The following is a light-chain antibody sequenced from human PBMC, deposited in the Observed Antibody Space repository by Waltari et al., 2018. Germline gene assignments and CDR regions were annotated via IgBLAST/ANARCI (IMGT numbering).Light chain of an antibody. V-gene: IGLV1-47*01. Sequence: QSVLTQPPSASGTPGQRVTISCSGSSSNIGSTFVYWSQQLPGTAPNLPISRNNYGPSGVPSRCAGSTSGTAAARASSGRLSEDEADYYGAAGEDSLSGPVFGGGTKLTVL. CDR1: SSNIGSTF. CDR2: RNN. J-gene: IGLJ3*02. CDR3: AAGEDSLSGPV.